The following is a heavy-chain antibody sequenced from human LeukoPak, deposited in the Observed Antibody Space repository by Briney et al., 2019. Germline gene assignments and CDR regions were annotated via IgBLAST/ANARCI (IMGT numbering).Heavy chain of an antibody. V-gene: IGHV3-53*01. D-gene: IGHD5-18*01. CDR3: ARGGYTYGSGYYYGMDV. J-gene: IGHJ6*02. CDR2: IYNGGST. Sequence: PGGSLRLSCAASGFTVSSNYMSWVRQAPGKELEWVSVIYNGGSTYYADSVKGRFTISRDNSKNTLYLQMNSLRAEDTAVYYCARGGYTYGSGYYYGMDVWGQGTMVTVSS. CDR1: GFTVSSNY.